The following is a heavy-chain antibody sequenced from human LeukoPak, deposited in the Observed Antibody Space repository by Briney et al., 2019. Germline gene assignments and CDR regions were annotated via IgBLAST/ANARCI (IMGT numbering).Heavy chain of an antibody. J-gene: IGHJ4*02. CDR2: VYSDGGI. Sequence: GGSLTLSCPASGFPVSLSHMRWIRQAPGKGLEWVSLVYSDGGIHYAASVKGRFTISRDNAKNSLFLQMNSLRAEDTAVYYCARPHLDTSGNYYSGFGFWGQGTLVTVSS. CDR1: GFPVSLSH. D-gene: IGHD3-22*01. V-gene: IGHV3-53*01. CDR3: ARPHLDTSGNYYSGFGF.